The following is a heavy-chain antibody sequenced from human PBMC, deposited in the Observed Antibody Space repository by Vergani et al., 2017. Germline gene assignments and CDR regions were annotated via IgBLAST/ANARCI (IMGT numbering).Heavy chain of an antibody. CDR2: ISAYNGNT. J-gene: IGHJ5*02. CDR1: GYTFTSYG. V-gene: IGHV1-18*01. Sequence: QVQLVQSGAEVKKPGASVKVSCQASGYTFTSYGISWVRQAPGQGLEWMGWISAYNGNTNYAQKLQGRVTMTTDTSTSTAYMELRSLRSDDTAVYYCARAPLSITMIVVAPRWFDPWGQGTLVTVSS. D-gene: IGHD3-22*01. CDR3: ARAPLSITMIVVAPRWFDP.